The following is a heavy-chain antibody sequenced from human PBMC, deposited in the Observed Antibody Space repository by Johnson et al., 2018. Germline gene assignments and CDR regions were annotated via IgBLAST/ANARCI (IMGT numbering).Heavy chain of an antibody. J-gene: IGHJ3*02. CDR1: GYSFTSYW. D-gene: IGHD3-10*01. V-gene: IGHV5-51*03. CDR3: ARRLFYGSGTYYHAFDI. CDR2: IYPGDSAT. Sequence: VQLVQSGAEVKKSGESLKISCKGSGYSFTSYWIAWVRQMPGKGLEWMGIIYPGDSATRYSPSFQGQVTIPAAKSISTAYLPWSSLKASDTAMYYFARRLFYGSGTYYHAFDIWGQGTKVTVSS.